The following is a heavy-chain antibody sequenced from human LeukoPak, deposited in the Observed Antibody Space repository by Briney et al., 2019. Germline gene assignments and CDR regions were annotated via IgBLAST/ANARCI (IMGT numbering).Heavy chain of an antibody. CDR3: ARGQRGYCSSTSCENFDY. CDR2: ISSSSSYI. J-gene: IGHJ4*02. D-gene: IGHD2-2*01. CDR1: GFTFSSYT. V-gene: IGHV3-21*01. Sequence: GGSLRLSCAASGFTFSSYTMNWVRQAPGKGLEWVSSISSSSSYIYYADSVKGRLTISRDNAKNSLYLQMNSLRAEDTAVYYCARGQRGYCSSTSCENFDYWGQGTLVTVSS.